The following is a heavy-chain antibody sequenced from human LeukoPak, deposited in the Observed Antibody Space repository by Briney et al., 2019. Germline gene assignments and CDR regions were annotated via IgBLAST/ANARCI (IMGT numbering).Heavy chain of an antibody. J-gene: IGHJ4*02. D-gene: IGHD6-13*01. CDR3: ARDGQPFDS. CDR2: MNQAGSEK. V-gene: IGHV3-7*04. Sequence: PGGSPRLSCAASGFTFTSYWMSWVRLAPGKGLEWGANMNQAGSEKYYVDSVKGRFTISRDNAKNSLSLQMNSLRAEDTAVYYCARDGQPFDSWGQGTLVTVSS. CDR1: GFTFTSYW.